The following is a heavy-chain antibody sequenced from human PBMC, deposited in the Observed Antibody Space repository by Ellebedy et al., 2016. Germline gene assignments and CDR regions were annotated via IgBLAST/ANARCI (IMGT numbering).Heavy chain of an antibody. V-gene: IGHV3-23*01. J-gene: IGHJ4*02. D-gene: IGHD6-19*01. CDR2: MSDRGGT. CDR3: AKSSGWYVFDY. Sequence: GESLKISCAASGFAFSTYAMAWVRQAPGRGLEWVSSMSDRGGTYYADSVKGRFTISRDTSKNTLYLQMNSLRAEDTAIYYCAKSSGWYVFDYWGQGTLVTVSS. CDR1: GFAFSTYA.